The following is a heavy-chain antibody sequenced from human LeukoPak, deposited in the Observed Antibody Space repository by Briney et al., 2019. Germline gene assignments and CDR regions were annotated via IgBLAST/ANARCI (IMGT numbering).Heavy chain of an antibody. CDR1: GASISSYY. Sequence: PSETLSLTCSVSGASISSYYWSWIRQPAGRGLEWIGRIFVSGTSIYNPSLKSRVTMSVDTSKKQISLRLKSVTTADTAVYHCARDDVDTPPFDYLGQGTLVTVSS. CDR2: IFVSGTS. CDR3: ARDDVDTPPFDY. J-gene: IGHJ4*02. V-gene: IGHV4-4*07. D-gene: IGHD5-18*01.